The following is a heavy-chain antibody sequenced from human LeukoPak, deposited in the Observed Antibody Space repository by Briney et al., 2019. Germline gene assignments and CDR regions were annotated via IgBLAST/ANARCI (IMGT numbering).Heavy chain of an antibody. CDR1: GFTFTKYW. D-gene: IGHD6-6*01. V-gene: IGHV3-7*03. Sequence: GGSLRLSCVASGFTFTKYWMSWVRQAPGKGLEWVANIKEDGSGKNYVDSVKGRFTISRDSAKNSLHLQMNSLTAEDTAVYYCARDVADRGLKRFDPWGQGTPVTVSS. CDR2: IKEDGSGK. J-gene: IGHJ5*02. CDR3: ARDVADRGLKRFDP.